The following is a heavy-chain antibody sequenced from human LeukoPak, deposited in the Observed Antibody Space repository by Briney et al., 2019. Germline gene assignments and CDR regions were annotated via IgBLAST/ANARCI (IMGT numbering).Heavy chain of an antibody. Sequence: GESLKISCRGSGYSFSSYWIGWVRQMPGKGLEWMGIIYPGDSDTRYSPSFQGQVTISADKSISTAYLQWSSLKASDTAMYYCARVYSSSWLDFDYWGQGTLVTVSS. V-gene: IGHV5-51*01. CDR1: GYSFSSYW. CDR2: IYPGDSDT. D-gene: IGHD6-13*01. J-gene: IGHJ4*02. CDR3: ARVYSSSWLDFDY.